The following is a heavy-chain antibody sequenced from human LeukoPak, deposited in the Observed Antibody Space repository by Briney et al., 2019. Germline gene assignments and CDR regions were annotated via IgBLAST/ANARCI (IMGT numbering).Heavy chain of an antibody. CDR2: IWYDGSNK. J-gene: IGHJ4*01. V-gene: IGHV3-33*01. CDR1: GFTFSSYG. Sequence: GRSLRLSCAASGFTFSSYGMHWVRQAPGKGLEWVAVIWYDGSNKYYADSVKGRFTISRDNSKNTLYLQMNSLRAEDTAVYYCARVARIAAAGYFDYWGQEPWSPSPQ. CDR3: ARVARIAAAGYFDY. D-gene: IGHD6-13*01.